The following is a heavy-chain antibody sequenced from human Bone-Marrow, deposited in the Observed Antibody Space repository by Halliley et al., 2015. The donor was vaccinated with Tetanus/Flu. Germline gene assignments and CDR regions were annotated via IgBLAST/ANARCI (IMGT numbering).Heavy chain of an antibody. J-gene: IGHJ6*02. CDR3: ARGRIFRVVPTAHLGLDV. CDR1: SGSISSSSYY. D-gene: IGHD2-2*01. CDR2: IYYNGNP. Sequence: TLSLTCTTSSGSISSSSYYWGWVRHPPGKGLEWVGSIYYNGNPFYKPSLKSRVTISVDTSKNQFSLKLTSVTAADTAVYYCARGRIFRVVPTAHLGLDVWGQGTTVTVSS. V-gene: IGHV4-39*01.